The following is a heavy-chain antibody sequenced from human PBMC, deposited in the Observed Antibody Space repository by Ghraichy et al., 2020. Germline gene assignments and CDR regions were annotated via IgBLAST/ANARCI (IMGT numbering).Heavy chain of an antibody. V-gene: IGHV4-31*03. CDR2: IYYSGST. CDR3: ARVPGYCSGGSCYSGENWFDP. J-gene: IGHJ5*02. CDR1: GGSISSGGYY. Sequence: SETLSLTCTVSGGSISSGGYYWSWIRQHPGKGLEWIGYIYYSGSTYYNPSLKSRVTISVDTSKNQFSLKLSSVTAADTAVYYCARVPGYCSGGSCYSGENWFDPWGQGTLVTVSS. D-gene: IGHD2-15*01.